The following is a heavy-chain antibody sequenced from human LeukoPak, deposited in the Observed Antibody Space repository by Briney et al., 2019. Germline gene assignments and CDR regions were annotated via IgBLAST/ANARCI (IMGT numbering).Heavy chain of an antibody. D-gene: IGHD5-24*01. CDR2: IYYSGST. CDR1: GGSISSYY. J-gene: IGHJ4*02. Sequence: SETLSLTCTVSGGSISSYYWSWIRHPPGKGLEGIGYIYYSGSTNYNPSLKSRVTISVDTSKNQFSLKLSSVTAADTAVYYCARGLGRDGYKTFDYWGQGTLVTVSS. CDR3: ARGLGRDGYKTFDY. V-gene: IGHV4-59*01.